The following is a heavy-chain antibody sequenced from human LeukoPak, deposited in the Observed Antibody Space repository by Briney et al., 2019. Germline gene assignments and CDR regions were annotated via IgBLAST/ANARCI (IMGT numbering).Heavy chain of an antibody. D-gene: IGHD6-13*01. CDR2: IYYSGST. J-gene: IGHJ4*02. Sequence: TSETLSLTCTVSGGSVSSGSYYWSWIRQPPGKGLEWIGHIYYSGSTNYNPSLKSRVTISVDTSKNQFSLKLSSVTAADTAVYYCARDLLSAAAGDYWGQGTLVTVSS. CDR3: ARDLLSAAAGDY. CDR1: GGSVSSGSYY. V-gene: IGHV4-61*01.